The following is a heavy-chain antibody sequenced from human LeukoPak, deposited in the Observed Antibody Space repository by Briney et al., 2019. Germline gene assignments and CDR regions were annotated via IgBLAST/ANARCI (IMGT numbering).Heavy chain of an antibody. CDR3: ARASGCYDY. CDR1: GFSFSTYG. V-gene: IGHV3-33*01. CDR2: TWFDGSNK. J-gene: IGHJ4*02. D-gene: IGHD1-26*01. Sequence: GGSLRLSCAASGFSFSTYGMHWVRQAPGKGLEWVAVTWFDGSNKYYADSVKGRFTISRDNSKNTLYLQMNSLRAEDTAVYYCARASGCYDYWGQGTLVTVSS.